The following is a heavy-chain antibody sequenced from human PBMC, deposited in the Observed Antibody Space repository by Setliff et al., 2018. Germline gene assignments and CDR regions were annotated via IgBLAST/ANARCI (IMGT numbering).Heavy chain of an antibody. J-gene: IGHJ6*02. CDR1: GFTFADYG. Sequence: PGGSLRLSCVASGFTFADYGLNWVRQGPGKGLEWVSGVEWNGGGTRYADSVKGRFIISRDNAKKSLFLQMDSLRAEDTAVYFCARDPGTTSSLFGGLDVWGQGTTVTVSS. CDR3: ARDPGTTSSLFGGLDV. V-gene: IGHV3-20*04. D-gene: IGHD1-7*01. CDR2: VEWNGGGT.